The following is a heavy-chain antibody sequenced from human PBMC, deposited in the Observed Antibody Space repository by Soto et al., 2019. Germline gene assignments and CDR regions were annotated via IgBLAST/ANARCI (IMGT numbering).Heavy chain of an antibody. D-gene: IGHD3-10*01. J-gene: IGHJ4*02. Sequence: GGSLRLSCAASGFTFSSYGMHWVRQAPGKGLEWVAVISYDGSNKYYADSVKGRFTISRDNSKNTLYLQMNSLRAEDTAVYYCAKDSRLLWFGELYPDFDYWGQGTLVTVSS. CDR1: GFTFSSYG. CDR3: AKDSRLLWFGELYPDFDY. CDR2: ISYDGSNK. V-gene: IGHV3-30*18.